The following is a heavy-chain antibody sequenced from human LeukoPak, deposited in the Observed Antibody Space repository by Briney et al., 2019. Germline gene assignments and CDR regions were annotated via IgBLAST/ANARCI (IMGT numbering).Heavy chain of an antibody. CDR2: IYSGGNT. V-gene: IGHV3-53*01. J-gene: IGHJ4*02. CDR1: GFTVSSNS. D-gene: IGHD2-15*01. Sequence: GGSLRLSCTVSGFTVSSNSWSWVRQAPGKGLEWVSFIYSGGNTHYSDSEKGRFTISRDNSKNTLYLQMNSLRAEDTAIYYCARRAGEYSHPYDYWGQGTLVTVSS. CDR3: ARRAGEYSHPYDY.